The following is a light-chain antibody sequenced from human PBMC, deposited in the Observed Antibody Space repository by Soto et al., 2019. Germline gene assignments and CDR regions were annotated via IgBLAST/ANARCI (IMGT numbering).Light chain of an antibody. V-gene: IGLV3-25*02. CDR1: ALATQY. Sequence: SYELTQPPSVSVFPGQTAKITCSGAALATQYAFWYHVRPGQAPVLVIYKDTERPSGIPERFSGSGSGTTVTLTIGGVQAEDEGDYYCQSADNSATYVFGTGTKVTVL. J-gene: IGLJ1*01. CDR3: QSADNSATYV. CDR2: KDT.